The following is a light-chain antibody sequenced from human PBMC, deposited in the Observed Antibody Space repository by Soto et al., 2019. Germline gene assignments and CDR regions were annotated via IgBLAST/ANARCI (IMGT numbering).Light chain of an antibody. V-gene: IGKV3-20*01. CDR3: QQHGTSPIT. Sequence: IVMTQSPVTLALSPAERATLPCMASQSISSSYFAWYQQTPGQAPRLLVYGASSRATGIPDRFSGSGSGTDFTLTISRLEPEDFAVYYCQQHGTSPITFGQGTRLEIK. J-gene: IGKJ5*01. CDR2: GAS. CDR1: QSISSSY.